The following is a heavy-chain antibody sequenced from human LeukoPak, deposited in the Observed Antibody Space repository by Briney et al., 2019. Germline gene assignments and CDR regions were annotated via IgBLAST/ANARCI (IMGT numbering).Heavy chain of an antibody. V-gene: IGHV3-23*01. CDR3: AKSAGNFWSGYLDY. Sequence: PGGSLRLSCAASGFTFSSYAMSWVRQAQGKGLEWVSAISGSGGSTYYADSVKGRFTISRDNSKNTLYLQMNSLRAEDTAVYYCAKSAGNFWSGYLDYWGQGTLVTVSS. D-gene: IGHD3-3*01. CDR2: ISGSGGST. J-gene: IGHJ4*02. CDR1: GFTFSSYA.